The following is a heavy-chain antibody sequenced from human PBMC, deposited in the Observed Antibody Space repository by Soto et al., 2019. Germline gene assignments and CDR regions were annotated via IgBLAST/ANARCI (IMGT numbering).Heavy chain of an antibody. Sequence: SCAASGFTFSTYWMYWVRQAPGKGLVWVSRTNSDGSDTSYADSVKGRFTISRDNAKNTLYLQMNSLRAEDTAVHYCARDPGYYGMDVWGQGTTVTVSS. CDR3: ARDPGYYGMDV. V-gene: IGHV3-74*01. CDR2: TNSDGSDT. CDR1: GFTFSTYW. J-gene: IGHJ6*02.